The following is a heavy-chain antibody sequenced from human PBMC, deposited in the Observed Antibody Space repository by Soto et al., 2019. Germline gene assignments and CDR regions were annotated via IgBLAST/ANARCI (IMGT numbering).Heavy chain of an antibody. V-gene: IGHV3-30*18. CDR1: GFTFSNYG. J-gene: IGHJ4*02. D-gene: IGHD5-12*01. CDR3: AKDRVKIGYVFDY. Sequence: GGSLRLSCAASGFTFSNYGMHWVRQAPGKGLEWVAVISYDGSNKYYADSVKGRFTISRDNSNNTLYLQLNSLRPEDTAVYYCAKDRVKIGYVFDYWGQGTLVTVSS. CDR2: ISYDGSNK.